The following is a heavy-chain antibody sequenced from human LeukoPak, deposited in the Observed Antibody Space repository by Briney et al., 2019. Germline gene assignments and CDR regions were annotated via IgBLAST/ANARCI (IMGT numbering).Heavy chain of an antibody. V-gene: IGHV1-69-2*01. CDR3: ATRREQYQLLFGFDP. CDR2: VDHEDGET. Sequence: ASVKISCKVSGYTFTDYYMHWVQQAPGKGLEWMGVVDHEDGETIYAEKFQGRVTITADTSTDTAYMELSSLRSEDTAVYYCATRREQYQLLFGFDPWGQGTLVTVSS. CDR1: GYTFTDYY. J-gene: IGHJ5*02. D-gene: IGHD2-2*01.